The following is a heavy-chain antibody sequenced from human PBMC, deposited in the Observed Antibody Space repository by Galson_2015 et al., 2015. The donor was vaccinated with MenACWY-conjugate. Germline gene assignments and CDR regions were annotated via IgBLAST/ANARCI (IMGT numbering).Heavy chain of an antibody. CDR1: GFKFNTYG. V-gene: IGHV3-NL1*01. Sequence: SLRLSCAASGFKFNTYGMHWVRQAPGKGLEWVSVMYNAGNTYYADAVNGRFTISRDISANTLYLQMNSLRADDTAVYYCAREGYYYNGDARNKAHDIWGQGTIVTV. D-gene: IGHD3-22*01. CDR2: MYNAGNT. J-gene: IGHJ3*02. CDR3: AREGYYYNGDARNKAHDI.